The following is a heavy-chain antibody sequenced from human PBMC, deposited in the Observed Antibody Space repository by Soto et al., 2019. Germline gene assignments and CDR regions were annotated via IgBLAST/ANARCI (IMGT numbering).Heavy chain of an antibody. CDR3: ARSIVVVTAIDAFDI. V-gene: IGHV1-3*01. Sequence: ASVKVSCKASGYTFTRYAMHWVRQAPGQRLEWMGWINAGNGNTKYSQKFQGRVTITRDTSASTAYMELSSLRSEDTAVYYCARSIVVVTAIDAFDIWGQGTMVTVSS. D-gene: IGHD2-21*02. CDR1: GYTFTRYA. CDR2: INAGNGNT. J-gene: IGHJ3*02.